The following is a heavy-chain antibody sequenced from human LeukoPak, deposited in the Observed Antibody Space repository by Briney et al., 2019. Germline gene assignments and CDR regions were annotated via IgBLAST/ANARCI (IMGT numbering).Heavy chain of an antibody. V-gene: IGHV4-59*01. J-gene: IGHJ4*02. D-gene: IGHD6-19*01. CDR1: GGSISSYY. Sequence: SETLSLTCTVSGGSISSYYWSWIRQPPGKGLEWIGYIYYSGSTNYNPSLKSRVTISVDTSKNQFSLKLSSVTAADTAVYYCARSDSSGHPRDWGQGTLVTVSS. CDR3: ARSDSSGHPRD. CDR2: IYYSGST.